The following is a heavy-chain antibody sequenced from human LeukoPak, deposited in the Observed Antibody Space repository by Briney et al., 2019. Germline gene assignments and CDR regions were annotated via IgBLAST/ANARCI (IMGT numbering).Heavy chain of an antibody. CDR3: AKAAYCSSTSCSDEYYYYYYGMDV. CDR1: GFTYSSYA. V-gene: IGHV3-23*01. CDR2: ISGRGGST. J-gene: IGHJ6*02. D-gene: IGHD2-2*01. Sequence: GGSLRLSCAASGFTYSSYAMSWVRQAPGKGLEWVSAISGRGGSTYYADSVKGRFTISRDNSKNTLYLQMNSLRAEDMAVYYCAKAAYCSSTSCSDEYYYYYYGMDVWGQGTTVTVSS.